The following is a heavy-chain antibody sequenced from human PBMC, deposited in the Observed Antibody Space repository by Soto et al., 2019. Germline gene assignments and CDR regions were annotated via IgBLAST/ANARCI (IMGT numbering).Heavy chain of an antibody. Sequence: ASVKVSCKTSGYTFSNYGITWVRQAPGQPLEWLGWISLYSDGTNYAQKSQGRVSMTTDTSTTTAYMELRSLRSGDTAVYYCARVVPGAEAWFGPWGQGTLVTVSS. D-gene: IGHD2-2*01. V-gene: IGHV1-18*01. CDR3: ARVVPGAEAWFGP. J-gene: IGHJ5*02. CDR1: GYTFSNYG. CDR2: ISLYSDGT.